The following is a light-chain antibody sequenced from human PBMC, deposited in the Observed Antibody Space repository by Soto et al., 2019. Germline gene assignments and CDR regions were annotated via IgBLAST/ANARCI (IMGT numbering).Light chain of an antibody. CDR2: SSN. CDR3: AVWDDRLNGYV. V-gene: IGLV1-44*01. Sequence: QAVLTQPPSASGTPGQRVTISCSGGSSNIGTNTVNWYQQLPGTAPKLLIYSSNQRPSGVPARFSGSKSVTSASLAISGLQSEDEAVYYCAVWDDRLNGYVFGTGTKLTVL. J-gene: IGLJ1*01. CDR1: SSNIGTNT.